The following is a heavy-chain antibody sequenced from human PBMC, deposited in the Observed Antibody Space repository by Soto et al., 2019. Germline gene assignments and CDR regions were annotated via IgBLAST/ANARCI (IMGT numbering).Heavy chain of an antibody. V-gene: IGHV5-51*01. CDR3: AAGYTAGPDAFDI. Sequence: RGESLKLSCKGSGYNFANYWIGWVRQMPGKGLEWMGMIFPGDSDTKNSPSLQGQITMSVDKSDSSAYLQWRSLKASDTAMYYCAAGYTAGPDAFDIWGQGTMVTVSS. CDR2: IFPGDSDT. D-gene: IGHD6-13*01. J-gene: IGHJ3*02. CDR1: GYNFANYW.